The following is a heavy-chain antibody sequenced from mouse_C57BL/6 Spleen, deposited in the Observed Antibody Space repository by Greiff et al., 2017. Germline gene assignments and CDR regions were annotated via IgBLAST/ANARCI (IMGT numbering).Heavy chain of an antibody. CDR2: ISSGGSYT. D-gene: IGHD4-1*01. J-gene: IGHJ2*01. V-gene: IGHV5-6*01. Sequence: EVKLVESGGDLVKPGGSLKLSCAASGFTFSSYGMSWVRQTPDKRLEWVATISSGGSYTYYPDSVKGRLTISRDNAKNTLYLQRSSLKSEDTAMYYCARQEGSGTYFDYWGQGTTLTVSS. CDR1: GFTFSSYG. CDR3: ARQEGSGTYFDY.